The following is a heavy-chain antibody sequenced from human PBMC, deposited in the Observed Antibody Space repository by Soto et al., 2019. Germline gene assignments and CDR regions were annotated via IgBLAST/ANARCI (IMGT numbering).Heavy chain of an antibody. V-gene: IGHV1-3*01. D-gene: IGHD3-22*01. CDR3: ARDRLRGYDSSGFYS. J-gene: IGHJ4*02. CDR1: GYTFTSYA. CDR2: INAANGNT. Sequence: ASVKVSCKASGYTFTSYAMHWVRQAPGQRLEWMGWINAANGNTKYSQKFEGRVTITTATSTNTAFLELRSLKSDDTAIYYCARDRLRGYDSSGFYSWGQGTMVTVSS.